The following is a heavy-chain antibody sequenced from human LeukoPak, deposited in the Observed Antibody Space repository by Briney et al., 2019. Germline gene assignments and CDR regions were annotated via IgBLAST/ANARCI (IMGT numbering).Heavy chain of an antibody. CDR3: TRDGNGYYYYKYMDV. CDR2: ISTVSTYT. D-gene: IGHD1-14*01. CDR1: GFTFTDYS. Sequence: GGSLKLSCATSGFTFTDYSMNWVRQAPGKGLEWVASISTVSTYTFYGDSVKGRISISRDNRKNILYLQMSSLSAEDTAVYYCTRDGNGYYYYKYMDVWGKGTTVTVSS. J-gene: IGHJ6*03. V-gene: IGHV3-21*01.